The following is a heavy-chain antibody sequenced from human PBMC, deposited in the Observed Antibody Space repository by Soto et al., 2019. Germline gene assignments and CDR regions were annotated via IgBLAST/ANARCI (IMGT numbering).Heavy chain of an antibody. V-gene: IGHV4-39*01. D-gene: IGHD3-10*01. CDR1: GGSISSSSYY. Sequence: QLQLQESGPGLVKPSETLSLTCTVSGGSISSSSYYWGWIRQPPGKGLEWIGSIYYSGSTYYNPSLKSRVIIVVDTSMKHFSLELCSVATAEEAVYYCARRGGEAFDIWGQGTMVIVSS. CDR2: IYYSGST. J-gene: IGHJ3*02. CDR3: ARRGGEAFDI.